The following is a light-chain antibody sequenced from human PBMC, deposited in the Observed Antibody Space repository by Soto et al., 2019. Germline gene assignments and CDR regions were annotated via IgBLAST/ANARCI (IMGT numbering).Light chain of an antibody. Sequence: QSALTQPASVSGSPGQSITISCTGTSSDVGAYNYVSWYQQHPGKAPKLKIYEVSNRPSGVSNRFSGSKSGNTASLTISGLRAEDEGDYYCSSYTSGSTWVFGGGTKLTVL. CDR3: SSYTSGSTWV. J-gene: IGLJ3*02. V-gene: IGLV2-14*01. CDR2: EVS. CDR1: SSDVGAYNY.